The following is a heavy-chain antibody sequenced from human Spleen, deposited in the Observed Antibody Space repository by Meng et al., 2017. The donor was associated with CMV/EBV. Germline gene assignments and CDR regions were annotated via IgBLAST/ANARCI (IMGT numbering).Heavy chain of an antibody. V-gene: IGHV2-70D*14. Sequence: SGPTLVKPTQTLTLTCTFSGFSLTTSGVRVGWIRQPPGRALEWLARLDWDDDHFYSTSLKTRLTISKDTSKNQVVLTMTNMDPVDTAIYYCARMAEYGDYVDNWGQGILVTVS. CDR1: GFSLTTSGVR. CDR2: LDWDDDH. J-gene: IGHJ4*02. CDR3: ARMAEYGDYVDN. D-gene: IGHD4-17*01.